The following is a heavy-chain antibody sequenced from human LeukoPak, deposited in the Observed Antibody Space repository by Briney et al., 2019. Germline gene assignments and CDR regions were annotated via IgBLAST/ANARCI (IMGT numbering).Heavy chain of an antibody. D-gene: IGHD3-3*01. V-gene: IGHV3-7*01. J-gene: IGHJ6*03. CDR1: GFTVSSHY. CDR2: MKQDGSEK. CDR3: ARESRGRITIFGVANYYYYMDV. Sequence: GGSLRLSCAASGFTVSSHYISWVRQAPGKGLEWVANMKQDGSEKYYVDSVKGRFTISRDNAKNSLYLQVNSLRAEDTAVYYCARESRGRITIFGVANYYYYMDVWGKGTTVTVSS.